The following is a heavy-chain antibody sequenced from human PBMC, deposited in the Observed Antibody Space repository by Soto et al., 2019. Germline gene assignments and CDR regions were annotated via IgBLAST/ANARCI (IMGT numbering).Heavy chain of an antibody. D-gene: IGHD6-19*01. J-gene: IGHJ1*01. CDR2: IIPIFGTA. V-gene: IGHV1-69*13. CDR3: AGVSGSSGRYPPHQH. CDR1: GGTFSSYA. Sequence: PVKVSCKTSGGTFSSYAISWVRQAPGQGLEWMGGIIPIFGTANYAQKFQGRVTITADESTSTAYMEPSSLRSEDTAVYYFAGVSGSSGRYPPHQHWSQGTRVTVSS.